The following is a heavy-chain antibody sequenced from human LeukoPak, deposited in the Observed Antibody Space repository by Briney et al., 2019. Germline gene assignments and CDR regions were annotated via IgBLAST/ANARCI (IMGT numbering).Heavy chain of an antibody. Sequence: ASVKVSCKASGYTFTSYAMHWVRQAPGQGLEWMGGIIPIFGTANYAQKFQGRVTITADESTSTAYMELSSLRSEDTAVYYCARTRGYYDILTGYLDYWGQGTLVTVSS. D-gene: IGHD3-9*01. CDR3: ARTRGYYDILTGYLDY. J-gene: IGHJ4*02. CDR1: GYTFTSYA. V-gene: IGHV1-69*13. CDR2: IIPIFGTA.